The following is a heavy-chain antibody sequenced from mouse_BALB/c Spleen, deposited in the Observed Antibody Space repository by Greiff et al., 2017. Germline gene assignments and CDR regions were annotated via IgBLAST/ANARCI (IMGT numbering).Heavy chain of an antibody. Sequence: EVNLVESGGGLVQPGGSRKLSCAASGFTFSSFGMHWVRQAPEKGLEWVAYISSGSSTIYYADTVKGRFTISRDNPKNTLFLQMTSRRSEDTAMYYCARSGYYDYDGFAYWGQGTLVTVSA. CDR2: ISSGSSTI. J-gene: IGHJ3*01. V-gene: IGHV5-17*02. D-gene: IGHD2-4*01. CDR1: GFTFSSFG. CDR3: ARSGYYDYDGFAY.